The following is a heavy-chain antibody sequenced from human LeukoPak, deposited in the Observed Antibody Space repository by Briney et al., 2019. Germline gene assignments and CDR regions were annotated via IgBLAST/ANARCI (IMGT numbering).Heavy chain of an antibody. D-gene: IGHD6-19*01. Sequence: KPSETLSLTCTVSGASISSYYWSWIRQPAGKDLEWIGRIYTSGSTNYNPSLKSRVTISVDKSKNQFSLKLSSVTAADTAVYYCATIAVAGTIGDYWGQGTLVTVSS. J-gene: IGHJ4*02. V-gene: IGHV4-4*07. CDR2: IYTSGST. CDR1: GASISSYY. CDR3: ATIAVAGTIGDY.